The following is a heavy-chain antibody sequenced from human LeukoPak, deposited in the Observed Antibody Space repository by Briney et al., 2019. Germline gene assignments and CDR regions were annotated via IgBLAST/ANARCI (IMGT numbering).Heavy chain of an antibody. D-gene: IGHD3-10*01. CDR3: ARVITMVWGNWFDP. CDR1: GGSISSYY. CDR2: IYTSGST. V-gene: IGHV4-4*07. J-gene: IGHJ5*02. Sequence: RASETLSLTCTVSGGSISSYYWSWIRQPAGKGLEWIGRIYTSGSTNYNPSLKSRVTMSVDTSKNQFSLKLSSVTAADTAVYYCARVITMVWGNWFDPWGQGTLVTVSS.